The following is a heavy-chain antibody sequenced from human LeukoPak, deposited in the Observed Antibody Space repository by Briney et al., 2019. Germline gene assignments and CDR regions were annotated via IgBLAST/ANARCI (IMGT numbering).Heavy chain of an antibody. CDR3: ARLVTRRVVAVYFDY. CDR1: GYTFTGYY. Sequence: GASVKVSCKASGYTFTGYYMHWVRQAPGQGLEWMGWINPNSGGTNYAQKFQGRVTMTRDTSISTAYMELSRLRSDDTAVYYCARLVTRRVVAVYFDYWGQGTLVTVSS. D-gene: IGHD2-15*01. J-gene: IGHJ4*02. CDR2: INPNSGGT. V-gene: IGHV1-2*02.